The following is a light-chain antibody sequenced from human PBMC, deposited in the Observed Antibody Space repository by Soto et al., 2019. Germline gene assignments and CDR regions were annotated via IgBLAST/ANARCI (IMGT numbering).Light chain of an antibody. CDR2: GAS. CDR1: QSVSSN. CDR3: QQYNNWPYT. Sequence: EIVMTQSPATLSVSPGERATLSCRASQSVSSNLAWYQQKPGQAPMLLIYGASTRSTGIPGRFSGSGSGTEFTLTISSLQSEDVAVYDCQQYNNWPYTFGQGTKLEIK. V-gene: IGKV3-15*01. J-gene: IGKJ2*01.